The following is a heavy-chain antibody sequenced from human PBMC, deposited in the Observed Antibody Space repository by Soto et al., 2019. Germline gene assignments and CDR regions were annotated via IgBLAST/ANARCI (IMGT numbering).Heavy chain of an antibody. D-gene: IGHD6-19*01. CDR3: ADSSGTYVGYVPH. Sequence: EVKLVESGGGLVQPGGSLRLSCTASGFTVSSNYMSWVRQTPGKRLEWVSVVYSGGSAYYADSVKGRFTISRDNSKNTLYLQMNSLRAEDTAVYYCADSSGTYVGYVPHWGQGTLVTVSS. CDR2: VYSGGSA. V-gene: IGHV3-66*01. J-gene: IGHJ1*01. CDR1: GFTVSSNY.